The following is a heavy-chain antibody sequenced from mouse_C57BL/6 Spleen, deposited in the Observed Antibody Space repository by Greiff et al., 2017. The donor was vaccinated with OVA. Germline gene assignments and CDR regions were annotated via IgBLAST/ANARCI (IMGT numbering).Heavy chain of an antibody. J-gene: IGHJ4*01. Sequence: QVQLKESGPELVKPGASVKISCKASGYAFSSSWMNWVKQRPGKGLEWIGRIYPGDGDTNYNGKFKGKATLTADKSSSTAYMQLSSLTSEDSAVYFCARWDYSGAMDYWGQGTSVTVSS. D-gene: IGHD2-12*01. CDR2: IYPGDGDT. CDR1: GYAFSSSW. V-gene: IGHV1-82*01. CDR3: ARWDYSGAMDY.